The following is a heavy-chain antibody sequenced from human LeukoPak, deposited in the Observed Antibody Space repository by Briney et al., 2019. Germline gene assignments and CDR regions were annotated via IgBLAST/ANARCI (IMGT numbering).Heavy chain of an antibody. CDR2: INGSGEST. D-gene: IGHD1-26*01. V-gene: IGHV3-23*01. Sequence: GGSLRLSCAASGFTFTSYLMTWVRQAPEKGLEWVSSINGSGESTYFADSVKGRFTISRDNSKNTLFLQMNSLRAEDTALYYCAKGQGGNYEPWGQGTLVTVSS. J-gene: IGHJ5*02. CDR1: GFTFTSYL. CDR3: AKGQGGNYEP.